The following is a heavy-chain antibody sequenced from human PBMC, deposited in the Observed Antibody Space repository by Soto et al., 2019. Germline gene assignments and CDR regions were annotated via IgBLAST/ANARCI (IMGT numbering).Heavy chain of an antibody. D-gene: IGHD2-15*01. V-gene: IGHV5-51*01. J-gene: IGHJ6*02. CDR1: GYSFTSYW. Sequence: XESLRISCKGSGYSFTSYWIGWVGQMRGKGLEWMGIIYPGDSDTRYSPSFQGQVTISADKSISTAYLQWSSLKASDTAMYYCARHCSGGSCYSGYYYYGMDVWGQETTVTVSS. CDR3: ARHCSGGSCYSGYYYYGMDV. CDR2: IYPGDSDT.